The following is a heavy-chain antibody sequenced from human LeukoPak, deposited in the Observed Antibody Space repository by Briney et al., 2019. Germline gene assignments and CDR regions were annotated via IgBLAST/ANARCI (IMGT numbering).Heavy chain of an antibody. CDR2: INPNSGGT. J-gene: IGHJ5*02. CDR1: GYTFTGYY. D-gene: IGHD5-12*01. CDR3: ARDSGYDLDWFDL. V-gene: IGHV1-2*02. Sequence: VASVKVSCKASGYTFTGYYMHWVRQAPGQGLEWMGWINPNSGGTNYAQKFQGRVTMTRDTSISTAYMELSRLRSDDTAVYYCARDSGYDLDWFDLWGQGTLVTVSS.